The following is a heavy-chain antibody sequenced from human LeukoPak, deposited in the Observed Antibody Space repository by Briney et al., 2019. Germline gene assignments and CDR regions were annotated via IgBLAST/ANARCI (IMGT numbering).Heavy chain of an antibody. CDR1: GFTFSSYA. CDR2: ISGSGGST. D-gene: IGHD3-22*01. V-gene: IGHV3-23*01. J-gene: IGHJ4*02. Sequence: GGSLRLSCAASGFTFSSYAMSWVRQAPGKGLEWVSAISGSGGSTYYADSVKGRFAISRDNSKNTLYLQMNSLRAEDTAVYYCAKDDSSGYYWGTYFDYWGQGTLVTVSS. CDR3: AKDDSSGYYWGTYFDY.